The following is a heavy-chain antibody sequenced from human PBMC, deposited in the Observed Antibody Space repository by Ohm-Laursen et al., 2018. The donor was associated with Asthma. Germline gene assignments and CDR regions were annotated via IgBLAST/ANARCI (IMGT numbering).Heavy chain of an antibody. CDR1: AGSISSGGYY. CDR3: ARDRPVNYYDSSGYWGYYYYGMDV. CDR2: IYNSGCT. V-gene: IGHV4-31*03. D-gene: IGHD3-22*01. J-gene: IGHJ6*02. Sequence: SQTLSLTSTGSAGSISSGGYYWSWIRQHPGKGLDWIGYIYNSGCTDYKPALKSRVTISVDTSKNQFSLKLSSVTAADTAVYYCARDRPVNYYDSSGYWGYYYYGMDVWGQGATVAVSS.